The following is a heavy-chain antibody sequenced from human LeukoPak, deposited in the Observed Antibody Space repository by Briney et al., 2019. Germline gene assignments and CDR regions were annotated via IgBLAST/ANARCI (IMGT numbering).Heavy chain of an antibody. V-gene: IGHV3-23*01. CDR1: GFTFSSYA. D-gene: IGHD3-10*01. CDR2: ISGSGGST. Sequence: GGSLRLSCAASGFTFSSYAMSWVRQAPGKGLEWVSAISGSGGSTYYADSVKGRFTISGDNSKNTLYLQMNSLRAEDTAVYYCAKGNGSGSYYRPYYYYGMDVWGQGTTVTVSS. J-gene: IGHJ6*02. CDR3: AKGNGSGSYYRPYYYYGMDV.